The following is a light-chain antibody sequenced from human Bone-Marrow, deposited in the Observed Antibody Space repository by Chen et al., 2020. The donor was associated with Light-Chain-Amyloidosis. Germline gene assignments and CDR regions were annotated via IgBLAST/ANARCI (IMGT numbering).Light chain of an antibody. CDR2: DVT. CDR1: SRDVGSYNL. Sequence: SALPHPASVSGSPEQSINIPCTGTSRDVGSYNLVTWYQQHPGKSPKLMIFDVTKRPSGVSNRFSGSKSGNTASLTISGLQADDEADYYCCSYAGSTTYIVFGGGTKLTVL. J-gene: IGLJ2*01. V-gene: IGLV2-23*02. CDR3: CSYAGSTTYIV.